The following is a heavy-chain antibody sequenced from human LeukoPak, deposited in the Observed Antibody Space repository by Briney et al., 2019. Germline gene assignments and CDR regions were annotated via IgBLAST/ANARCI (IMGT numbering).Heavy chain of an antibody. D-gene: IGHD2-21*01. CDR2: INHSGST. V-gene: IGHV4-34*01. Sequence: PSETLSLTCAVYGGSFSGYYWSWIRQPPGKGLEWIGEINHSGSTNYNPSLKSRVTISVVTSKNQFSLKLSSVTAADTAVYYCARERVVVIAPRGWFDPWGQGTLVTVSS. J-gene: IGHJ5*02. CDR3: ARERVVVIAPRGWFDP. CDR1: GGSFSGYY.